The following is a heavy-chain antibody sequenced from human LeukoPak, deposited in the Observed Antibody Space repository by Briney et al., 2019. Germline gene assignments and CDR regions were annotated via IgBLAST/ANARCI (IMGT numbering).Heavy chain of an antibody. CDR2: IYYSGSA. D-gene: IGHD3-10*01. CDR1: GGSISGSSYY. Sequence: SETLSLTCTVSGGSISGSSYYWGWIRQPPGKGLEWIGYIYYSGSAKYNPSLKSRVTISVDTSKNQFSLKLTSVTAADTAVYYCARGFGDWGLSWFDPWGQGTLVTVSS. V-gene: IGHV4-61*05. J-gene: IGHJ5*02. CDR3: ARGFGDWGLSWFDP.